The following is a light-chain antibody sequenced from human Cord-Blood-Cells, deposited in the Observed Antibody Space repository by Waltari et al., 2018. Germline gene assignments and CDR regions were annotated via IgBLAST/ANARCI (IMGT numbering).Light chain of an antibody. CDR3: QQYYSTPGT. V-gene: IGKV4-1*01. Sequence: DIVMTQSPASLAVSLGERATTNCKSSQSVLYSANNKNYLAWYQQKPGQPPKLLIYWASTRESGVPDRFSGSGSGTDFTLTISSLQAEDVAVYYCQQYYSTPGTFGQGTKVEIK. CDR1: QSVLYSANNKNY. J-gene: IGKJ1*01. CDR2: WAS.